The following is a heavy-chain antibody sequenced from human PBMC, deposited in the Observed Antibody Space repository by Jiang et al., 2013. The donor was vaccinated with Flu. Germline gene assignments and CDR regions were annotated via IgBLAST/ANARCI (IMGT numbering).Heavy chain of an antibody. Sequence: LLKPSETLSLTCAVYGGSFSGYYWSWIRQPPGKGLEWIGEINHSGSTNYNPSLKSRVTISVDTSKNQFSLKLSSVTAADTAVYYCARGRSYDFWSGYYYYYGMDVWGKGTTVTVSS. J-gene: IGHJ6*04. V-gene: IGHV4-34*01. CDR1: GGSFSGYY. D-gene: IGHD3-3*01. CDR2: INHSGST. CDR3: ARGRSYDFWSGYYYYYGMDV.